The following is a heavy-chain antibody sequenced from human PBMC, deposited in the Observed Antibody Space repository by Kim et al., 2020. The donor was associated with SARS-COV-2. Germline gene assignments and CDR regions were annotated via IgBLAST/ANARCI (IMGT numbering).Heavy chain of an antibody. CDR3: ARHAYGLTYCWCFDL. D-gene: IGHD4-17*01. Sequence: NPSLKSRVTISVDTSKNQFSLKLSSVTAADTAVYYCARHAYGLTYCWCFDLWGRGTLVTVSS. V-gene: IGHV4-39*01. J-gene: IGHJ2*01.